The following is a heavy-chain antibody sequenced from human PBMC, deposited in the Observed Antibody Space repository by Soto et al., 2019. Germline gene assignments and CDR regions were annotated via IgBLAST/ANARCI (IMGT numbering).Heavy chain of an antibody. D-gene: IGHD6-13*01. CDR3: ARSDEDSSCDY. V-gene: IGHV1-18*01. CDR1: GYTFTSYG. CDR2: LSAYNGNT. J-gene: IGHJ4*02. Sequence: ASVNVSCRASGYTFTSYGISWVRQAPGQLLELMGLLSAYNGNTNYAQKRQGRVTMTTXXXXXXAXMXLRXXRADETAVYYCARSDEDSSCDYRGQRTLVTVSS.